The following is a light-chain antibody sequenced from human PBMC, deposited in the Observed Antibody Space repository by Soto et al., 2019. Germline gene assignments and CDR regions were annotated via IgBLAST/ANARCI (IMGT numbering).Light chain of an antibody. CDR1: SSDVGSYNL. CDR3: CSYAGSSTSVV. CDR2: EGS. V-gene: IGLV2-23*01. J-gene: IGLJ2*01. Sequence: SALTQPASVSGSPGQSITISCTGTSSDVGSYNLVSWYQQHPGKAPKLMIYEGSKRPSGVSNRFSGSKSGNTASLTISGLQAEAEADYYCCSYAGSSTSVVFGGGTKLTVL.